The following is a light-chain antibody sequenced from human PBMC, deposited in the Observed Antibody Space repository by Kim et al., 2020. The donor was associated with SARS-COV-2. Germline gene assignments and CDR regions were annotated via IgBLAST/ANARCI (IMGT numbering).Light chain of an antibody. CDR3: LQHNGFPRT. CDR1: QGISNH. Sequence: DIQMTQSPSAMSASVGDRVTITCRASQGISNHLAWFQQKPGKVPRRLIYGASNLQSGVPSRFSGSGSGTEFTLTISNLQPEDFATYYCLQHNGFPRTFGQGTKVEIK. J-gene: IGKJ1*01. CDR2: GAS. V-gene: IGKV1-17*03.